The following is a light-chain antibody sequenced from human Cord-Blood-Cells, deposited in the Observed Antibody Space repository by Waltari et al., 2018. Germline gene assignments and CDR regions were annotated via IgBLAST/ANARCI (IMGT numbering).Light chain of an antibody. CDR2: GAS. Sequence: DIVLPQSPGTLSLSPGERAILSCRASQSVSSSYLAWYQQKPSQAPRLLIYGASSRATGIPDRFRGSGSGTDFTLTISRLEPEDFAVYYCQHYGSSSITFGQGTRLEIK. CDR1: QSVSSSY. J-gene: IGKJ5*01. CDR3: QHYGSSSIT. V-gene: IGKV3-20*01.